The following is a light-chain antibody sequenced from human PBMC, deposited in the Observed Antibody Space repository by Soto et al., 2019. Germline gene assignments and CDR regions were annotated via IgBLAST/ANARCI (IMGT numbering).Light chain of an antibody. CDR2: GAS. CDR3: QQYNNWWT. Sequence: EIVMTQSPATLSVSPGERATLSCRVSQSVSSSLAWYQQKPGQAPRLLIYGASTRATGIPARFSGSGSETEFTLTINSLQSEDFAVYYCQQYNNWWTFGQGTKVEIK. J-gene: IGKJ1*01. V-gene: IGKV3-15*01. CDR1: QSVSSS.